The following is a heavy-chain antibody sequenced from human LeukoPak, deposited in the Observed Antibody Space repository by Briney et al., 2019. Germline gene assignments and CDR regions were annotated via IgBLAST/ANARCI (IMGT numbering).Heavy chain of an antibody. CDR3: ASMGSGGYPTSFDY. CDR1: GFTFSDYY. CDR2: ISSSSSYT. Sequence: GGSLRLSCAASGFTFSDYYMSWIRQAPGKGLEWVSYISSSSSYTNYADSVKGRFTISRDNAKNSLYLQMNSLRAEDTAVYYCASMGSGGYPTSFDYWGQGTLATVSS. J-gene: IGHJ4*02. D-gene: IGHD3-10*01. V-gene: IGHV3-11*06.